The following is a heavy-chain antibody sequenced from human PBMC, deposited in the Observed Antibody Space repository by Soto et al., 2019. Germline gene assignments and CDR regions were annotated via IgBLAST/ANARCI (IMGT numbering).Heavy chain of an antibody. CDR2: IYWDDDK. J-gene: IGHJ4*02. V-gene: IGHV2-5*02. CDR1: GFSLSTSGVG. CDR3: ARYSLVYCSGGSCFQRDYFDY. D-gene: IGHD2-15*01. Sequence: QITLKESGPTLVKPTQTLTLTCTFSGFSLSTSGVGVGWIRQPPGKALEWLALIYWDDDKRYSPSLKSRLTVTKDTSKNQVVLTMTNMDPVDTATYYCARYSLVYCSGGSCFQRDYFDYWGQGTLVTVSS.